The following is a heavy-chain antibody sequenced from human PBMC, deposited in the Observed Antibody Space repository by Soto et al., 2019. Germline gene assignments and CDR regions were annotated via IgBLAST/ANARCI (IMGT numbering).Heavy chain of an antibody. CDR2: ISYDGSNK. V-gene: IGHV3-30*18. Sequence: QVQLVESGGGVVQPGRSLRLSCAASGFTFSSYGMHWVRQAPGKGLEWVAVISYDGSNKYYADSVKGRFTISRDNSKNPLYLQMNRLRAEDPAVYLCAKGLCGRWTFDYWGQGTLVTVSS. J-gene: IGHJ4*02. CDR1: GFTFSSYG. D-gene: IGHD3-16*01. CDR3: AKGLCGRWTFDY.